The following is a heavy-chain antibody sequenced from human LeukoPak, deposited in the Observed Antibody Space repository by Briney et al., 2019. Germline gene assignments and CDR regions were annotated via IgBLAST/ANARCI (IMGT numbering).Heavy chain of an antibody. CDR1: GGSISSGGYY. J-gene: IGHJ1*01. V-gene: IGHV4-31*03. Sequence: SQTLSLTCTVSGGSISSGGYYWSWIRQHPGKGLEWIGYIYYSGSTYYNPSLKSRVTISVDTSKNQFPLKLSSVTAADTAVYYCARGFQYYYDSSGYPVGYPIQHWGQGTLVTVSS. CDR3: ARGFQYYYDSSGYPVGYPIQH. D-gene: IGHD3-22*01. CDR2: IYYSGST.